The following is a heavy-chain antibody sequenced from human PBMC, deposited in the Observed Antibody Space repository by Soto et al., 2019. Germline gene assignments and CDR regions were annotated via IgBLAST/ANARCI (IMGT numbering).Heavy chain of an antibody. CDR2: ISSSNSYT. J-gene: IGHJ4*02. CDR3: ARDLGNYYESSGYHY. Sequence: GGSLRLSCAASGLTLSDYYMSWISQAPGKGLEWVSYISSSNSYTNYADSVKGRFTISRDNAKNSLYLQMNSLRAEDTAVYYCARDLGNYYESSGYHYWGQGTLVTVSS. V-gene: IGHV3-11*05. CDR1: GLTLSDYY. D-gene: IGHD3-22*01.